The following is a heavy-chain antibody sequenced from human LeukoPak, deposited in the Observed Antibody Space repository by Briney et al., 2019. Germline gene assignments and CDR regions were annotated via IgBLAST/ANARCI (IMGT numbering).Heavy chain of an antibody. J-gene: IGHJ6*02. CDR1: GFTFSSYA. Sequence: GGSLRLSCAASGFTFSSYAMHWVRQAPGKGLEWVAVISYDGSNKYYADSVKGRFTISRDNSKNTLYLQMNSLRAEDTAVYYCAREFPYSSISMDVWGQGTTVTVSS. CDR2: ISYDGSNK. V-gene: IGHV3-30-3*01. CDR3: AREFPYSSISMDV. D-gene: IGHD6-13*01.